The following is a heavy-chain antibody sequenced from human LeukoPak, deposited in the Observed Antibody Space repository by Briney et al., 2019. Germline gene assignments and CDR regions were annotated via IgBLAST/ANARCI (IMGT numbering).Heavy chain of an antibody. J-gene: IGHJ4*02. V-gene: IGHV4-4*07. Sequence: SETLSLTCTVSGGSISSYYWSWIRQPAGKGLEWIGRIYTSGSTNYNPSLKSRVTMSVDTSKNQFSLKLSSVTAADTAVYYCARSTLVGATTMYYFDYWGRGTLVTVSS. CDR2: IYTSGST. CDR1: GGSISSYY. D-gene: IGHD1-26*01. CDR3: ARSTLVGATTMYYFDY.